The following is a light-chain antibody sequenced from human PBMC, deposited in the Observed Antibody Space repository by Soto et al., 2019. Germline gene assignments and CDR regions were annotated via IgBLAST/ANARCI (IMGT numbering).Light chain of an antibody. Sequence: QSALTQPASVSGSPGQSITISCTGTDSDVGGYNYVSWYQQHPGKAPKLMVYEVINRPSGVSNRFSGSKSAKTASLTISGLQAEDEDDDYCRSYTSSSPLGLGGVTKFTVL. CDR3: RSYTSSSPLG. CDR1: DSDVGGYNY. V-gene: IGLV2-14*03. J-gene: IGLJ3*02. CDR2: EVI.